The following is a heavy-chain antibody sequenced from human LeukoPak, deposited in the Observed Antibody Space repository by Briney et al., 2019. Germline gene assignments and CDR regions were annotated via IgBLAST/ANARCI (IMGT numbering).Heavy chain of an antibody. CDR2: INAGNGNT. D-gene: IGHD5-18*01. J-gene: IGHJ5*02. CDR3: AREPPRRGYSYGRFDP. V-gene: IGHV1-3*01. CDR1: GYTFTSYA. Sequence: ASVKVSCKASGYTFTSYAMHWVRQAPGQRLEWMGWINAGNGNTKYSQKFQGRVTITRDTSASTAYMELSSLRSEDTAVYYCAREPPRRGYSYGRFDPWGQGTLVTVSS.